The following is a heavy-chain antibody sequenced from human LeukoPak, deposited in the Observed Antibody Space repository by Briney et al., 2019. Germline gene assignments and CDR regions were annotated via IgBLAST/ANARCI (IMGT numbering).Heavy chain of an antibody. J-gene: IGHJ4*02. Sequence: QTGGSLRLSCAASGFTFRTYAMSWVRQAPGKGLEWVSSIRSTGESTYYADSVKGRFTISRDNSKNTLYLQMNSLRAEDTAVYYCAKDDRGNEAPFDYWGQGTLVTVSS. CDR3: AKDDRGNEAPFDY. CDR2: IRSTGEST. V-gene: IGHV3-23*01. CDR1: GFTFRTYA.